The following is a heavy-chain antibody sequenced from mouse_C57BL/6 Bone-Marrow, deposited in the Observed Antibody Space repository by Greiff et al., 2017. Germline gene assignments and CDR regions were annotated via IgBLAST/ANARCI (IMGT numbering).Heavy chain of an antibody. D-gene: IGHD1-1*02. CDR1: GFSLTSYG. CDR3: ARGPLWSVYAMDD. J-gene: IGHJ4*01. CDR2: IWSDGST. V-gene: IGHV2-6*03. Sequence: VKLVESGPGLVAPSQSLSITCTVSGFSLTSYGVHWVRQPPGKGLEWLVVIWSDGSTTYNSALKSRLSISKDNSKSQVFLKMNSLQTDDTAMYYCARGPLWSVYAMDDWGQGTSVTVSS.